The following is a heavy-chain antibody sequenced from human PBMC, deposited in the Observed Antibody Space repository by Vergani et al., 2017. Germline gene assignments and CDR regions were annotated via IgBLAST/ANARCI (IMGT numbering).Heavy chain of an antibody. CDR3: ARGLSRDECNFLHY. CDR2: IDTANGRP. J-gene: IGHJ4*02. D-gene: IGHD5-24*01. CDR1: GYFFYGHV. V-gene: IGHV7-4-1*02. Sequence: QVQLEQSGPELREPGASVTVSCKASGYFFYGHVLNWLRQAPGQGLEWLGWIDTANGRPTYAQGFRGRFVFSVDTSVDSAYLEISSLKADDTAVYYCARGLSRDECNFLHYWGQGSLVTVSS.